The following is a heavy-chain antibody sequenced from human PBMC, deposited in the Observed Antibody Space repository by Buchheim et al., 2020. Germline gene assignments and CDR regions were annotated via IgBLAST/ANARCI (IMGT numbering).Heavy chain of an antibody. J-gene: IGHJ4*02. Sequence: VKKPGASVKVSCKASGYTFTSYVMHWVRQAPGQRLEWMGWINVGKGNTKYSQKFQGRVTITRDTSASTAYMELSSLRSEDTAVYYCARTMVYPYYFDYWGQGTL. CDR1: GYTFTSYV. CDR3: ARTMVYPYYFDY. CDR2: INVGKGNT. D-gene: IGHD2-8*01. V-gene: IGHV1-3*01.